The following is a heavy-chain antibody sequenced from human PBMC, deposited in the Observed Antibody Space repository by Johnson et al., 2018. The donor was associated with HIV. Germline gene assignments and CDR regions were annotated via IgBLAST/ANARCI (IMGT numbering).Heavy chain of an antibody. CDR3: AKNFGKILAAGGLEVGDAFDI. D-gene: IGHD6-13*01. CDR2: ISYDGSNE. Sequence: QVQLVESGGGVVQPGRSLRLSCTASGFTFSNYAIHWVRQAPGKGLEWVTVISYDGSNEYYVESVKGRFTISRDSSKNTLYLQMNSLRDEDTAVYYCAKNFGKILAAGGLEVGDAFDIWGQGTMVTVSS. CDR1: GFTFSNYA. J-gene: IGHJ3*02. V-gene: IGHV3-30*14.